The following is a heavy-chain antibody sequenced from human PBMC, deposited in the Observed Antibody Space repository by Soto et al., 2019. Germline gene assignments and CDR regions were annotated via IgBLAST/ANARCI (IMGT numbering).Heavy chain of an antibody. CDR2: IIPIFGTA. J-gene: IGHJ4*02. CDR3: ARGGYCSGGSCYADFDY. Sequence: QVQLVQSGAEVKKPGSSVKVSCKASGGTFSSYAISWVRQAPGQGLEWMGGIIPIFGTANYAQKFQGRVTITADESTSIAYMELSSLRSEDTAVYYCARGGYCSGGSCYADFDYWGQGTLVTVSS. CDR1: GGTFSSYA. V-gene: IGHV1-69*01. D-gene: IGHD2-15*01.